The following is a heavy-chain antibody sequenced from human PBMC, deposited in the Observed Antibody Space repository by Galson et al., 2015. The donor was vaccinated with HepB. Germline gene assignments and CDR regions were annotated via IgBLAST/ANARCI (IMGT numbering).Heavy chain of an antibody. Sequence: SVKVSCKASGYTFSSYAVHWVRQAPGQRLEWMGWVNGGNGNTKYSEKFQGSVTMTRGTSASTAYMELSSLRSEDTAVYYCALRYYDVLTGYTDYFEHWGQGTLVTVSS. V-gene: IGHV1-3*01. CDR2: VNGGNGNT. J-gene: IGHJ1*01. CDR3: ALRYYDVLTGYTDYFEH. CDR1: GYTFSSYA. D-gene: IGHD3-9*01.